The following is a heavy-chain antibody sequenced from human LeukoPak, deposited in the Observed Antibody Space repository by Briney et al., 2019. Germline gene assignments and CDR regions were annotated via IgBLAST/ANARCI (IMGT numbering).Heavy chain of an antibody. CDR3: AKAGGRYYYYYYGMDV. CDR2: ISGSGGST. Sequence: PGGSLRLSCAASGFTFSSYAMSWVRQAPGKGLEWVSVISGSGGSTYYADSVKGRFTISRDNSKNTLYLQMNSLRAEDTAVYYCAKAGGRYYYYYYGMDVWGQGTTVTVSS. V-gene: IGHV3-23*01. CDR1: GFTFSSYA. J-gene: IGHJ6*02. D-gene: IGHD6-19*01.